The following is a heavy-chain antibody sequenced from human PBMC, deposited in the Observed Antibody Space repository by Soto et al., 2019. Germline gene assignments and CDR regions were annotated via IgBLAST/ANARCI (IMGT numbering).Heavy chain of an antibody. V-gene: IGHV3-23*01. CDR1: GFTFSSYA. J-gene: IGHJ4*02. Sequence: EVQLLESGGGLVQPGGSLRLSCAASGFTFSSYAMSWVRQAPGKGLEWVSAISGSGGSTYYADSVKGRFTISRDNSKNTLYLQMNSLRAEDTAVYYCARQPLDSSGYSDYWGQGTLVTVSA. CDR3: ARQPLDSSGYSDY. CDR2: ISGSGGST. D-gene: IGHD3-22*01.